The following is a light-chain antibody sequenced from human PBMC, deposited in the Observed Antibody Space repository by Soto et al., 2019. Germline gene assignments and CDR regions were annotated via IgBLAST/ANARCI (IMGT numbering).Light chain of an antibody. J-gene: IGLJ1*01. CDR3: AAWDASLSGHV. Sequence: QSVLTQSPSASGTPGQRVTISCYGSSSNIGSYPVYWYQQLPGTAPKLLINSDDQRPSGVSDRFSASKSGTSASLAISGLRSEDEADYYCAAWDASLSGHVFGAGTKVTVL. CDR1: SSNIGSYP. CDR2: SDD. V-gene: IGLV1-47*02.